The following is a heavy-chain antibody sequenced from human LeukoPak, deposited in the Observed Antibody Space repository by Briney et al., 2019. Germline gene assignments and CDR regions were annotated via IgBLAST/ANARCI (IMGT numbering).Heavy chain of an antibody. V-gene: IGHV3-30-3*01. CDR2: ISYDGSNK. D-gene: IGHD4-11*01. Sequence: GRSLRLSCAASGFTFSSYAMHWVRQAPGKGLEWVAVISYDGSNKYYADSVKGRFTISRENSKNTLYLQMNSLRAEEQAVYYCARDDFPGIHDYKHGGGDYYYYGMDVWGQGTTVTVSS. CDR1: GFTFSSYA. CDR3: ARDDFPGIHDYKHGGGDYYYYGMDV. J-gene: IGHJ6*02.